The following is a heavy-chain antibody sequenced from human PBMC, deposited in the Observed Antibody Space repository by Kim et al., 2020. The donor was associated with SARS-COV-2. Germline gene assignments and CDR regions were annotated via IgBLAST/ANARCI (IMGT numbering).Heavy chain of an antibody. CDR2: INSVATTI. J-gene: IGHJ3*02. CDR3: ARPSNYDAFDI. V-gene: IGHV3-48*04. Sequence: GGSLRLSCAASGFTFSTYSMNWVRQAPGKGLECVSYINSVATTIYYADSVKGRFTISRDNAKNSLYLQMNSLRAEDTAVYYCARPSNYDAFDIWGPGTMVTVSS. CDR1: GFTFSTYS. D-gene: IGHD1-7*01.